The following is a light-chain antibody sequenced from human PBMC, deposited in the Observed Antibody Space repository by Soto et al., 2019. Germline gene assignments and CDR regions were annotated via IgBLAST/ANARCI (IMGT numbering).Light chain of an antibody. Sequence: QSVLTQPPSASGTPGQRVTISCSGGSSNIGSNTVNWYQQLPGTAPKLFIYIDNQRPSGVPDRFTGSKSGTSASLAIDGLPSYDEADYYCAAWADSLSGPVFGGGTKLTVL. CDR3: AAWADSLSGPV. V-gene: IGLV1-44*01. J-gene: IGLJ2*01. CDR1: SSNIGSNT. CDR2: IDN.